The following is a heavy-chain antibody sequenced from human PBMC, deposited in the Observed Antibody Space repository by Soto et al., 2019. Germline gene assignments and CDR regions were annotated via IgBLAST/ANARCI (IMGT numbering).Heavy chain of an antibody. CDR2: IYYSGST. CDR1: GGSISSSSYY. J-gene: IGHJ4*02. D-gene: IGHD4-17*01. CDR3: ARHDRDYGDQIDY. V-gene: IGHV4-39*01. Sequence: QLQLQESGPGLVKSSETLSLTCTVSGGSISSSSYYWGWIRQPPGKGLEWIGSIYYSGSTYYNSSLKSRVTVSVDTSKNQFSLKVSSVTAADTAVYYCARHDRDYGDQIDYWGQGTLVTVSS.